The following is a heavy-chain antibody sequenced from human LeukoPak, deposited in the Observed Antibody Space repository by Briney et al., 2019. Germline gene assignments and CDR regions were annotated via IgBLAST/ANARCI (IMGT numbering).Heavy chain of an antibody. D-gene: IGHD3-10*01. V-gene: IGHV4-34*01. CDR1: SGSFSGYY. CDR2: IKDGGIT. J-gene: IGHJ4*02. Sequence: PSETLSLTCAVYSGSFSGYYWSWIRLTPGKGLEWIGEIKDGGITNYNPPLRSRVTISKDTSNNQMSLNLHSATAADTAVYYCVRGFSGVVGDHWGQGTLATVSS. CDR3: VRGFSGVVGDH.